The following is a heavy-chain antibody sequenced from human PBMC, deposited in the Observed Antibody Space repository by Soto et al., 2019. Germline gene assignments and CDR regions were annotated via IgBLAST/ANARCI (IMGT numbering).Heavy chain of an antibody. D-gene: IGHD1-1*01. CDR3: ARVWVGTTFAYYYGMDV. J-gene: IGHJ6*02. CDR1: GYTFTTYG. CDR2: ISAYNGNT. V-gene: IGHV1-18*01. Sequence: QFQLVQSGAEVKKPGASVKVSCKASGYTFTTYGINWVRQAPGQGLEWMGWISAYNGNTNYTQKLQGRVTMTTDTSKSTAYMELRSLRSDDTAVYYCARVWVGTTFAYYYGMDVWGQGTTVTVSS.